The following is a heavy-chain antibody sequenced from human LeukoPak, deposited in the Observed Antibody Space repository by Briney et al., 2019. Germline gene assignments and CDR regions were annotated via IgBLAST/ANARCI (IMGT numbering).Heavy chain of an antibody. CDR1: GDSISSYY. V-gene: IGHV4-59*01. Sequence: SETLSLTCNVSGDSISSYYWSWIRQPPGKGLEWMGYIYYSGSTNYNPSLKSRVTISVDTSKNQFSLKLTSVTAADTAVYSCARMGPPLRGVRYYYYMDVWGKGTTVTVSS. CDR2: IYYSGST. CDR3: ARMGPPLRGVRYYYYMDV. D-gene: IGHD3-10*01. J-gene: IGHJ6*03.